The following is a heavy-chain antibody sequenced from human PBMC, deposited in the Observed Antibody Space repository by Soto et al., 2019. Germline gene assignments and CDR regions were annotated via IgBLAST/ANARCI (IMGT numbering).Heavy chain of an antibody. CDR1: GFTVNANF. D-gene: IGHD2-21*01. V-gene: IGHV3-66*04. CDR3: ARQCGGACSNAFTV. Sequence: EEQLVESGGGLVQPGGSLRLSCAVSGFTVNANFMNWVRQAPGKEQEWVAVLYTGPGPYYAESVKGRFTISREDSTNTLFLHLSNMRAEDTAVYYCARQCGGACSNAFTVWGQGTMVTVSS. J-gene: IGHJ3*01. CDR2: LYTGPGP.